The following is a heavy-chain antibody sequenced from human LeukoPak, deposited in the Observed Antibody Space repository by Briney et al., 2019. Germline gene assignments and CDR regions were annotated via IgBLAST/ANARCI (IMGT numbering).Heavy chain of an antibody. Sequence: ASVKVSCKASGYTFTGYYMHWVRQAPGQGLEWMGWINPNSGGTNYAQKFQGWVTMTRDTSISTAYMELSRLRSDGTAVYYCARGSIAVAARERYYFDYWGQGTLVTVSS. V-gene: IGHV1-2*04. CDR2: INPNSGGT. CDR3: ARGSIAVAARERYYFDY. CDR1: GYTFTGYY. D-gene: IGHD6-19*01. J-gene: IGHJ4*02.